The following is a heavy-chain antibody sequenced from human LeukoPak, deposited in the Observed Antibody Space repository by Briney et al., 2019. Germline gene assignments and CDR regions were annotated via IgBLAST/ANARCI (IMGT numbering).Heavy chain of an antibody. D-gene: IGHD2-2*01. CDR3: ARGVVVVPAAMLTGVEIFDY. CDR1: VGTFSSYA. V-gene: IGHV1-69*13. J-gene: IGHJ4*02. CDR2: IIPIFGTA. Sequence: GASVKVSCKASVGTFSSYAISWVRQAPGQGVEWMGWIIPIFGTANYAQKFQGRVTITADESTSTAYMELSSLRSEDTAVYYCARGVVVVPAAMLTGVEIFDYWGQGTLVTVSS.